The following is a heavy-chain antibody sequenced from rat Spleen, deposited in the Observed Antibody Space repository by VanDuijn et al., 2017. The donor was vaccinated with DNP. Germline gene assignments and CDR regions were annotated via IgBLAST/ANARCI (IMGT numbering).Heavy chain of an antibody. CDR1: GFTFSYYY. J-gene: IGHJ2*01. Sequence: EVQLVESGGGLVQPGRSMKLSCVASGFTFSYYYMAWVRQAPTGGLEWVASISNGGDNTSYRDSVKGRFTISRDNAKSTLYLQMNSLRSEDTATYYCTRIHPINYGSFDFFDYWGQGVMVTVSS. V-gene: IGHV5-25*01. CDR2: ISNGGDNT. D-gene: IGHD1-3*01. CDR3: TRIHPINYGSFDFFDY.